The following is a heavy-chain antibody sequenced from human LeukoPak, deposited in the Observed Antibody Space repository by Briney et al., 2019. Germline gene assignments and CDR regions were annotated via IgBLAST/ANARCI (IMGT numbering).Heavy chain of an antibody. D-gene: IGHD4-17*01. V-gene: IGHV3-64*01. J-gene: IGHJ4*02. CDR3: ATDLTTVTIGAFDY. CDR2: ISSNGGST. Sequence: GGSLRLSCAASGFTFSSYAMHWVRQAPGKGLEYVSAISSNGGSTYYANSVKGRFTISRDNSKNTLYLQMGSLRAEDIAVYYCATDLTTVTIGAFDYWGQGTLVTVSS. CDR1: GFTFSSYA.